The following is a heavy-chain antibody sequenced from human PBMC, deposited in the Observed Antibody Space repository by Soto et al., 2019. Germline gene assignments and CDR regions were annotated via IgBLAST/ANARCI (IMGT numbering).Heavy chain of an antibody. D-gene: IGHD3-10*01. Sequence: EVQLLESGGGLVQPGGSLRLSCAASGFTFSSYAMSWVRQAPGKGLEWVSAISGSGGSTYYADSVKGRFTISRDNSKNTLYLQMNSLRAEDTAVYYCAKSFYYGSGSYALVCDAFDIWGQGTMVTVSS. V-gene: IGHV3-23*01. CDR2: ISGSGGST. CDR3: AKSFYYGSGSYALVCDAFDI. J-gene: IGHJ3*02. CDR1: GFTFSSYA.